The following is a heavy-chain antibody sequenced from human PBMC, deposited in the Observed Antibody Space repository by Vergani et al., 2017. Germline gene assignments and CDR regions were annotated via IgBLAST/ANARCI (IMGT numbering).Heavy chain of an antibody. CDR1: GYTFTSYY. CDR2: INPSGGST. Sequence: QVQLVQSGAEVKKPGASVKVSCKASGYTFTSYYMHWVRQAPGQGLEWMGIINPSGGSTSYAQKFQGRVTMTRDTSTSTVYMELSSLRSEDTAVYYCAVDPQAVVVASTSGWWDPWGQGTLVTVSS. V-gene: IGHV1-46*01. CDR3: AVDPQAVVVASTSGWWDP. J-gene: IGHJ5*02. D-gene: IGHD2-15*01.